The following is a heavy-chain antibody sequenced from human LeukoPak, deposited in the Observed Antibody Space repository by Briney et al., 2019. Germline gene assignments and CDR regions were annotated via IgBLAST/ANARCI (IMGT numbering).Heavy chain of an antibody. D-gene: IGHD1-1*01. V-gene: IGHV1-18*01. CDR2: ISTDNGDT. J-gene: IGHJ3*02. Sequence: SVKVSCKSSGYTFTTYGITWVRQAPGQGLEWMGWISTDNGDTNYAQKLQGRVTMTTDTSTSTAYMELRSLRSDDTAVYYCATAVPVDAFDIWGQGTMVTVSS. CDR1: GYTFTTYG. CDR3: ATAVPVDAFDI.